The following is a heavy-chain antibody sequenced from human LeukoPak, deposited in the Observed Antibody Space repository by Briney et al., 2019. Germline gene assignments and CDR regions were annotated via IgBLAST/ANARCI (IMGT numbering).Heavy chain of an antibody. J-gene: IGHJ3*02. CDR1: GYSFTSYW. Sequence: GESLKISCKGSGYSFTSYWIGWVRQMPGKGLEWMGIIYPGDSDTRYSPSFQGQVTISADKSISTAYLQWSSLKASDTAMYYCARQGSDSSGYSDDAFDIWGQGTMVTVSS. V-gene: IGHV5-51*01. D-gene: IGHD3-22*01. CDR3: ARQGSDSSGYSDDAFDI. CDR2: IYPGDSDT.